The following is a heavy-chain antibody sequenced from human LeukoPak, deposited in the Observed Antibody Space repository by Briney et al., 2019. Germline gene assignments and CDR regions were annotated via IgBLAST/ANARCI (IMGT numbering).Heavy chain of an antibody. Sequence: GGSLRLSCTASGFTFSTYWMDWVRQAPGKGLEWVANIKQDGSEKYYVDSVKGRFTISRDNAKNSLYLQMNSLRAEDTAVYYCARDRDWYSFDSWGQGTLVTVS. CDR2: IKQDGSEK. D-gene: IGHD6-19*01. J-gene: IGHJ4*02. CDR1: GFTFSTYW. V-gene: IGHV3-7*03. CDR3: ARDRDWYSFDS.